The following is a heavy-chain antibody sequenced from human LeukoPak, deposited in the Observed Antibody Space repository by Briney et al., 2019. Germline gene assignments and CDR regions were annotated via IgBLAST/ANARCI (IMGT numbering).Heavy chain of an antibody. CDR2: ISSSSSYI. CDR1: GFTFSSYS. V-gene: IGHV3-21*01. CDR3: ARDLVTMVRGVIENDY. D-gene: IGHD3-10*01. Sequence: GGFLRLSCAASGFTFSSYSMNWVRQAPGKGLEWVSSISSSSSYIYYADSVKGRFTISRDNAKNSLYLQMNSLRAEDTAVYYCARDLVTMVRGVIENDYWGQGTLVTVSS. J-gene: IGHJ4*02.